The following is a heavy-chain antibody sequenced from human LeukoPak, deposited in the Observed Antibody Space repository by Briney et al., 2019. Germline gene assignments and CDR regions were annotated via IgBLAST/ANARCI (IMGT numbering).Heavy chain of an antibody. J-gene: IGHJ4*02. CDR1: GFTFSSYW. Sequence: GGSLRLSCAASGFTFSSYWMSWVRQAPGKGLEWVANLKKDGSEKYCVDCVKGRFTISRDNAKNTLSLQMNSVRAEDTAVYYCARGWEGYFDYWGQGTLVTVSS. CDR2: LKKDGSEK. CDR3: ARGWEGYFDY. D-gene: IGHD1-26*01. V-gene: IGHV3-7*01.